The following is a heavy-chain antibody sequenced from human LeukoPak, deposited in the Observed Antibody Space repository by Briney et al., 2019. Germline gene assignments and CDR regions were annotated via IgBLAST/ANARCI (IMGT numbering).Heavy chain of an antibody. D-gene: IGHD3-10*01. CDR2: VYYSGST. CDR1: GGSISSSSYY. V-gene: IGHV4-39*01. Sequence: SETLSLTCTVSGGSISSSSYYWGWIRQPPGNGLELIGSVYYSGSTYYNPSLKSRVTISVDLSKNQFSLKVTSVTAADTAVYYCARHHGSYYLNFDYWGQGTLVTVSS. J-gene: IGHJ4*02. CDR3: ARHHGSYYLNFDY.